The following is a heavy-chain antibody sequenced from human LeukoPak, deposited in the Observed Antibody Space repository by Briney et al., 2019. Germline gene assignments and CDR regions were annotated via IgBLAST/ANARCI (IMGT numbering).Heavy chain of an antibody. CDR1: GGSISSGGHY. V-gene: IGHV4-39*01. D-gene: IGHD3-10*01. CDR2: IYYSGST. Sequence: SQTLSLTCTVSGGSISSGGHYWSWIRQPPGKGLEWIGSIYYSGSTYYNPSLKSRVTISVDTSKNQFSLKLRSVTAADTAVYYCARRAGYYGSAVAFDIWGQGTMVTVSS. J-gene: IGHJ3*02. CDR3: ARRAGYYGSAVAFDI.